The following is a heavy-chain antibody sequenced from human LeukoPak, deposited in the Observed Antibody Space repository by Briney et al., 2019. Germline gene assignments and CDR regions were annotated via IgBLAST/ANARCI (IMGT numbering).Heavy chain of an antibody. CDR2: INPSGGST. V-gene: IGHV1-46*01. CDR3: ARDAYSSSWYPQGYYYYYYMDV. CDR1: GYTFTSYY. Sequence: ASVKVSCKASGYTFTSYYMHWVRQAPGQGLEWMGIINPSGGSTSYAQKFQGRVTMTRDMSTSTVYMELSSLRSEDTAVYYCARDAYSSSWYPQGYYYYYYMDVWGKGTTVTVSS. J-gene: IGHJ6*03. D-gene: IGHD6-13*01.